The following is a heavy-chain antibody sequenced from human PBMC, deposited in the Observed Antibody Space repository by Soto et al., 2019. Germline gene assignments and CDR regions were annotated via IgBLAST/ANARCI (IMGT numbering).Heavy chain of an antibody. CDR1: GFTFSSYW. J-gene: IGHJ4*02. V-gene: IGHV3-74*01. D-gene: IGHD3-10*01. CDR3: ARDNGVWFGELGFDY. CDR2: INSDGSST. Sequence: GGSLRLSCAASGFTFSSYWMHWVRQAPGKGLVWVSRINSDGSSTSYADSVKGRFTISRDNAKNTLYLQMNSLRAEDTAVYYCARDNGVWFGELGFDYWGQGTLVTVSS.